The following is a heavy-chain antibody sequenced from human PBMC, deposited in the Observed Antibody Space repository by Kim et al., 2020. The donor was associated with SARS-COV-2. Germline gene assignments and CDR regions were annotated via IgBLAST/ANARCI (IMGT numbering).Heavy chain of an antibody. CDR1: GFTFSSYG. V-gene: IGHV3-33*01. Sequence: GGSLRLSCAASGFTFSSYGMHWVRQAPGKGLEWVAVIWYDGSNKYYADSVKGRFTISRDNSKNTLYLQMNSLRAEDTAVYYCARDLGYAAYNWFDPWGQGTLVTVSS. CDR3: ARDLGYAAYNWFDP. J-gene: IGHJ5*02. CDR2: IWYDGSNK. D-gene: IGHD2-8*01.